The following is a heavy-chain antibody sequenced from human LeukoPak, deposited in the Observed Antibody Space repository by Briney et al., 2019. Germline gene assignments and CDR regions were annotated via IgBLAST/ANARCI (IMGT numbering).Heavy chain of an antibody. CDR3: AGADYDILTGYYTFDY. CDR2: IYYSGST. V-gene: IGHV4-59*01. Sequence: SETLSLTCTVSGGSISSYYWSGIQQPPGKGLEWIGYIYYSGSTNYNPSLKSRVTISVDTSKNQFSLKLSSVTAADTAVYYCAGADYDILTGYYTFDYWGQGTLVTVSS. J-gene: IGHJ4*02. D-gene: IGHD3-9*01. CDR1: GGSISSYY.